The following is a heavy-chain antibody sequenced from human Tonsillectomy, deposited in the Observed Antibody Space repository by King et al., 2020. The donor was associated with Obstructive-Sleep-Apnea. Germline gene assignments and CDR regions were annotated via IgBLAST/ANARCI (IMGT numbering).Heavy chain of an antibody. D-gene: IGHD3-3*01. V-gene: IGHV3-30*18. Sequence: QLVQSGGGVVQPGRSLRLSCAASGFTFSRYGMHWVRQAPGKGVEWVAVIAYDGSKKYYADSVKGRFTISRDNSKNTLYLQMNSLRAEDTAVYYCAKERITIFGVVITAGGMDVWGQGTTVTVSS. CDR3: AKERITIFGVVITAGGMDV. CDR1: GFTFSRYG. CDR2: IAYDGSKK. J-gene: IGHJ6*02.